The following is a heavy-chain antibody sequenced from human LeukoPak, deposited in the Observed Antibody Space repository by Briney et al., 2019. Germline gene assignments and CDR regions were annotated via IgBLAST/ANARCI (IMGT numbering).Heavy chain of an antibody. D-gene: IGHD3-10*01. CDR3: ARVSLDEYYGSGSYYSYFDY. CDR1: GYSFTGHY. J-gene: IGHJ4*02. V-gene: IGHV1-69*13. CDR2: IIPIFGTA. Sequence: SVKVSCKASGYSFTGHYMHWVRQAPGQGLEWMGGIIPIFGTANYAQKFQGRVTITADESTSTAYMELSSLRSEDTAVYYCARVSLDEYYGSGSYYSYFDYWGQGTLVTVSS.